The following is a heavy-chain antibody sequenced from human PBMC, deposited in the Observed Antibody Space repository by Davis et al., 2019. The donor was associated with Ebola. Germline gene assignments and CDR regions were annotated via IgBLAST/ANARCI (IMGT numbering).Heavy chain of an antibody. Sequence: AASVKVSCKASGYTFTSSGISWVRQPPGQGLEWMGWISAFSGNTNYAQKLQGRVTMTTDTSTSTAYMELRSLRSDDTAVYYCARRDYGDYGAFWGQGTLVTVSS. D-gene: IGHD4-17*01. J-gene: IGHJ4*02. V-gene: IGHV1-18*01. CDR3: ARRDYGDYGAF. CDR2: ISAFSGNT. CDR1: GYTFTSSG.